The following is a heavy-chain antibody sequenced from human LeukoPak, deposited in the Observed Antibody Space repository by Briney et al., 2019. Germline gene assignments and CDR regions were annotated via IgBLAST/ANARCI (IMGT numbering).Heavy chain of an antibody. D-gene: IGHD3-10*01. CDR2: INGDGSGT. J-gene: IGHJ4*02. CDR3: ARDRVYGSGSSEG. V-gene: IGHV3-74*01. Sequence: GGSLRLSCTASGFTFTSHWMHWVRQVPGKGLVWVSRINGDGSGTNHADSVKGRFTISRDNAKNTLYLQMSSMRVEDTAVYYCARDRVYGSGSSEGWGQRTLVTASS. CDR1: GFTFTSHW.